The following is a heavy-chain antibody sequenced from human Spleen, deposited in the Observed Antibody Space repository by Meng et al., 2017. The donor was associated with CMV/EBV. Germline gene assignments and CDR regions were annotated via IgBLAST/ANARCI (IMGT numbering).Heavy chain of an antibody. D-gene: IGHD2-21*01. CDR1: GFTFSSYW. J-gene: IGHJ6*02. Sequence: GGSLRLSCAASGFTFSSYWMSWVRQAPGKGLVWVSRINSDGSSTTYADSVKGRFTISRDNAKNTLYLQMNSLRAEDTAVYYCARVYCGGDCLYYYYYYGMDVWGQGTTVTVSS. CDR2: INSDGSST. CDR3: ARVYCGGDCLYYYYYYGMDV. V-gene: IGHV3-74*01.